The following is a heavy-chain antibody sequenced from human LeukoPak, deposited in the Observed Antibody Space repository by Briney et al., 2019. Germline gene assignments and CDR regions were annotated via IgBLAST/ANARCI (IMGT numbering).Heavy chain of an antibody. J-gene: IGHJ4*02. Sequence: GGSLRLSCAASGFTFSSYWMTWVRQAPGKGLEWVANIKQDGSEKYYVDSVKGRFTISRDNAKNSLYLQMNSLRAEDTAVYYCARHYYDSSGYYYFDYWGQGTLVTVSS. V-gene: IGHV3-7*01. CDR1: GFTFSSYW. CDR2: IKQDGSEK. CDR3: ARHYYDSSGYYYFDY. D-gene: IGHD3-22*01.